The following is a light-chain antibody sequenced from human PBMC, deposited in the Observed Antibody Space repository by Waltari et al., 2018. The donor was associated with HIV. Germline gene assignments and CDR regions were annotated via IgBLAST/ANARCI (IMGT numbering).Light chain of an antibody. CDR2: LNSDGSH. Sequence: QLVLTQSPSASASLGASVKLTCTLSSGHSHYAIAWHQQQPEKGPRYLMKLNSDGSHTKGDGIPDRFSGYSSGAERYLTISTLQSEDEADYYCQTWGTGIQVFGSGTKVTVL. J-gene: IGLJ1*01. CDR1: SGHSHYA. V-gene: IGLV4-69*01. CDR3: QTWGTGIQV.